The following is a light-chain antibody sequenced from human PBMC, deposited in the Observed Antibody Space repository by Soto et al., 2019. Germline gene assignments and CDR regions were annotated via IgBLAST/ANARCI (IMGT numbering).Light chain of an antibody. CDR2: QIS. CDR1: QYINTR. Sequence: IVLTQSAASLSSFPGGRVTLSCMASQYINTRLGWFQHRPGQAPRLLIYQISIRDAGIPARFSASGSETDFTLTISDVQPEDVALYYCHQRQSWPRTFGQGTKVDIK. V-gene: IGKV3-11*01. CDR3: HQRQSWPRT. J-gene: IGKJ1*01.